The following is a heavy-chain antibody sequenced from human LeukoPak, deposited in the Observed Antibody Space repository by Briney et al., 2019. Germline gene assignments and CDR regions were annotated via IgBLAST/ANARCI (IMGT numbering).Heavy chain of an antibody. Sequence: GGSLRLSCAASGFIFNTYAMSWVRQAPGKGLEWVSGISGSGGNIYYADSVKGRFTISRDNSKNTLNLQMNSLRVDDTAIYFCAKGVSGHEMELDYFDYWGQGTLVTVSS. CDR3: AKGVSGHEMELDYFDY. J-gene: IGHJ4*02. CDR2: ISGSGGNI. CDR1: GFIFNTYA. D-gene: IGHD5-12*01. V-gene: IGHV3-23*01.